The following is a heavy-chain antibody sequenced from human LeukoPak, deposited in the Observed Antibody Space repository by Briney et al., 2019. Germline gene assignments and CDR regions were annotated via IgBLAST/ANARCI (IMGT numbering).Heavy chain of an antibody. CDR2: VFYSGRT. CDR3: ARLSNDYGDYEGHY. J-gene: IGHJ4*02. V-gene: IGHV4-39*01. Sequence: SGTLSLTCTVAGGSISNNLYYWGWVRQPPGKGLEWIGTVFYSGRTYYNSSLQSRVTISVDTSKNQFSLRLSSVTPADTAIYYCARLSNDYGDYEGHYWGQGTLVTVSP. CDR1: GGSISNNLYY. D-gene: IGHD4-17*01.